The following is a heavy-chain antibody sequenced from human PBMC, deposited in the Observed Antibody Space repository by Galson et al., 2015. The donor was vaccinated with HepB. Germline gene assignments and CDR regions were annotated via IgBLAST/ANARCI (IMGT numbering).Heavy chain of an antibody. CDR1: GFSLSNARMG. CDR3: ARISYGDYVKRGGRYFDL. V-gene: IGHV2-26*01. CDR2: IFSNDEK. J-gene: IGHJ2*01. D-gene: IGHD4-17*01. Sequence: ALVKPTQTLTLTCTVSGFSLSNARMGVSWIRQPPGKALEWLAHIFSNDEKSYSTSLKSRLTISKDTSKSQVVLTMTNMDPVDTATYYCARISYGDYVKRGGRYFDLWGRGTLVTVSS.